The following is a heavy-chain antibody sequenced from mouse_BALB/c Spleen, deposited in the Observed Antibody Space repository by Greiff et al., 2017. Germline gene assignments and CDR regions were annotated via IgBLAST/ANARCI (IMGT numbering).Heavy chain of an antibody. CDR1: GYAFSSYW. Sequence: LVESGAELVRPGSSVKISCKASGYAFSSYWMNWVKQRPGQGLEWIGQIYPGDGDTNYNGKFKGKATLTADKSSSTAYMQLSSLTSEDSAVYFCARWADGYLGYAMDYWGQGTSVTVSS. J-gene: IGHJ4*01. CDR3: ARWADGYLGYAMDY. CDR2: IYPGDGDT. V-gene: IGHV1-80*01. D-gene: IGHD2-3*01.